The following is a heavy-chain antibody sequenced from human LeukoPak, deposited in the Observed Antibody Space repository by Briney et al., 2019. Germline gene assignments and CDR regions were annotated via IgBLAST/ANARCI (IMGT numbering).Heavy chain of an antibody. D-gene: IGHD6-6*01. V-gene: IGHV4-59*08. J-gene: IGHJ4*02. CDR2: IYSSGST. CDR1: GGSISGYY. Sequence: SETLSLTCTVSGGSISGYYWTWIRQPPGEGLEWIGYIYSSGSTNYNPSLKSRVTISVDTSKNQFSLRLSSVTAADTAVYYCAGHRYTSSSSYFDFWGQGTLVTVSS. CDR3: AGHRYTSSSSYFDF.